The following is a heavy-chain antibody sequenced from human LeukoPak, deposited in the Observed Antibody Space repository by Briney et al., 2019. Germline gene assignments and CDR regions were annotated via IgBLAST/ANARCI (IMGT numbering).Heavy chain of an antibody. CDR2: ISSKANSYAT. J-gene: IGHJ4*02. V-gene: IGHV3-73*01. D-gene: IGHD3-22*01. CDR3: TRHLDTYYYDSSLD. CDR1: GFTFSGSA. Sequence: GGSLRLSCAASGFTFSGSAMHWVRQAPGKGLEWVGRISSKANSYATAYAASVKGRFTISRDDSKNTAYLQMNSLKTEDTAVYYCTRHLDTYYYDSSLDWGQGTLVTVSS.